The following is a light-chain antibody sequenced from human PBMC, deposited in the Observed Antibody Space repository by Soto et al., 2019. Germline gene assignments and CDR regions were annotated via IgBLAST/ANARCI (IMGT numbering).Light chain of an antibody. CDR3: QQYGSSGT. CDR2: EAS. CDR1: QSVSSY. V-gene: IGKV3-20*01. J-gene: IGKJ1*01. Sequence: EIVMTQSPATLSASPWERATLYCRASQSVSSYLAWYQQKPGQAPRLLIYEASNRATGIPARFSGSGSGTDFTLTISRLEPEDFAVYYCQQYGSSGTFGQGT.